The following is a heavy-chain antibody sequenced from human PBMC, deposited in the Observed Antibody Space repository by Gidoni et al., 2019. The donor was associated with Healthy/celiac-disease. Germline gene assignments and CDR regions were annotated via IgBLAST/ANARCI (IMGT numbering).Heavy chain of an antibody. CDR3: ARLLIAVVPTGAFDI. CDR1: GYPFTGYY. V-gene: IGHV1-2*02. Sequence: QVQLVQSGAEVTKPGASVKVSCKASGYPFTGYYMHWVRQAPGQGLEWMGWINPNSGGTNYAQKFQGRVTMTRDTSISTAYMELSRLRSDDTAVYYCARLLIAVVPTGAFDIWGQGTMVTVSS. J-gene: IGHJ3*02. D-gene: IGHD2-2*01. CDR2: INPNSGGT.